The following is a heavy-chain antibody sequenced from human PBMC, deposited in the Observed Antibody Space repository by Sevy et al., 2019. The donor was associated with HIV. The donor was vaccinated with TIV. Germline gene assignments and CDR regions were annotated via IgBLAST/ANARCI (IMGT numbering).Heavy chain of an antibody. D-gene: IGHD3-16*01. CDR1: GYTFTSYG. CDR3: ARVGYDYVWGSYQATVGDY. V-gene: IGHV1-18*04. J-gene: IGHJ4*02. Sequence: ASVKVSCKASGYTFTSYGISWVRQAPGQGLEWMGWISAYNGNTNYAQKLQGRVTMTTDTSTSTAYMELRSLRSDDTAVDYCARVGYDYVWGSYQATVGDYWGQGTLVTVSS. CDR2: ISAYNGNT.